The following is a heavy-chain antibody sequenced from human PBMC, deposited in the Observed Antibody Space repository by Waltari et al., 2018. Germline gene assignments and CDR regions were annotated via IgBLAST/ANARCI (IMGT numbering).Heavy chain of an antibody. D-gene: IGHD5-12*01. V-gene: IGHV4-31*02. J-gene: IGHJ4*02. CDR3: ARVVGPSGYASFDH. Sequence: QVQLQESGPGLVRPSQNLSLICLVSGVSISSVPYYWGWIRQHPGKGLEWIAHMYFSGSTYYNPSLKSRVTISADTSKNHFSLNLMSVTAADTAVYYCARVVGPSGYASFDHWGQGALVTVSS. CDR2: MYFSGST. CDR1: GVSISSVPYY.